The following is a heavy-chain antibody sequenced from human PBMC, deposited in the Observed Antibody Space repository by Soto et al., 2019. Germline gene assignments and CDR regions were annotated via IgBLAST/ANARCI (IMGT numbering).Heavy chain of an antibody. V-gene: IGHV3-74*01. Sequence: WGSLRLSCAASGLTFNRYWMHWVRHAPGKGLVWVSNINTDGSNTNYADSVKGRFTISRDNHKRTLFLQMNSLRDEDTAVYYCAREFCSGGNRCTYYFDXWGQGIPLTVSX. CDR2: INTDGSNT. J-gene: IGHJ5*02. D-gene: IGHD2-15*01. CDR3: AREFCSGGNRCTYYFDX. CDR1: GLTFNRYW.